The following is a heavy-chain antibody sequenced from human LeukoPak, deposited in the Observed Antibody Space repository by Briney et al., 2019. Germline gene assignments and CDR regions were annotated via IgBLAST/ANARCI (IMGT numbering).Heavy chain of an antibody. CDR2: IYYSGST. Sequence: SETLSLTCTVSGGSISSGGYYWSWIRQHPGKGLEWIGYIYYSGSTNYNPSLKSRVTMSVDTSKNQFSLKLSSVTAADTAVYYCAREALFWSGMYYYYYYMDVWGKGTTVTVSS. CDR3: AREALFWSGMYYYYYYMDV. J-gene: IGHJ6*03. D-gene: IGHD3-3*01. CDR1: GGSISSGGYY. V-gene: IGHV4-61*08.